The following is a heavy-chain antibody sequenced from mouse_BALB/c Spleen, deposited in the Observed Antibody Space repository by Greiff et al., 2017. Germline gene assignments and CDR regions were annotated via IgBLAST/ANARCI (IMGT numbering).Heavy chain of an antibody. CDR3: ARDTTGVLAY. D-gene: IGHD2-12*01. CDR2: IYPGDGDT. J-gene: IGHJ3*01. Sequence: VQLQQSGAELVRPGSSVTISCKASGYAFSSYWMNWVKQRPGQGLEWIGQIYPGDGDTNYNGKFKGKATLTADKSSSTAYMQLSSLTSEDSAVYFCARDTTGVLAYWGQGTLVTVSA. V-gene: IGHV1-80*01. CDR1: GYAFSSYW.